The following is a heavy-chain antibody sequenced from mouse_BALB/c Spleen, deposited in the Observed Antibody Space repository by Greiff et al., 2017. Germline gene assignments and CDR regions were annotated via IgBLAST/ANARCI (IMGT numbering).Heavy chain of an antibody. Sequence: EVQGVESGGGLVQPGGSRKLSCAASGFTFSSFGMPWVRQAPEKGLEWVAYISSGSSTIYYADTVKGRFTISRDNPKNTLFLQMTSLRSEDTAMYYCARSVGYPYYYAMDYWGQGTSVTVSS. J-gene: IGHJ4*01. CDR2: ISSGSSTI. CDR1: GFTFSSFG. V-gene: IGHV5-17*02. D-gene: IGHD2-2*01. CDR3: ARSVGYPYYYAMDY.